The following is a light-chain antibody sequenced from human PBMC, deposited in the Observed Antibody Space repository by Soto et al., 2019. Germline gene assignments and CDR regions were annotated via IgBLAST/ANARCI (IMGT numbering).Light chain of an antibody. CDR3: CSYAATYTYV. CDR1: SSDVGGYNY. J-gene: IGLJ1*01. Sequence: QSALTQPRSVSGSPGQSVTISCTGTSSDVGGYNYVSWYQQHPGQAPKLMLYDVSKRPSGVPDRFSGSKSGNTASLTISGLQAEDEADYYCCSYAATYTYVFGTGTKLTVL. V-gene: IGLV2-11*01. CDR2: DVS.